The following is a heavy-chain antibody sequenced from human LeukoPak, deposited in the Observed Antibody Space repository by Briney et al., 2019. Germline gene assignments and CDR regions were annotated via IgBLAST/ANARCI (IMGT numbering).Heavy chain of an antibody. V-gene: IGHV3-74*01. CDR1: GFTFSSYV. CDR2: ISHDGFI. Sequence: GGSLRLPCETAGFTFSSYVMHWVRRTPGKGLVWVSRISHDGFISYADSVKGRFTISRDNAKNTLILQMNSLRAEDTAVYYCARDWVYKIDYWGRGTLVTVSS. J-gene: IGHJ4*02. CDR3: ARDWVYKIDY. D-gene: IGHD5-24*01.